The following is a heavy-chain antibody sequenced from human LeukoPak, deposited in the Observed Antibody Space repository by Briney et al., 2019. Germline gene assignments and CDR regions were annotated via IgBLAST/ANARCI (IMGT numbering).Heavy chain of an antibody. Sequence: SETLSLTCSVSGGSISSSSYYWGWIRQPPGKGLEWIGSISYSGSTFYNPSLKSRVTISADTSEDQFSLNLNSVTAADTAVYYCARRDVVATIDYWGQGTLVTVSS. D-gene: IGHD5-12*01. J-gene: IGHJ4*02. CDR2: ISYSGST. CDR3: ARRDVVATIDY. V-gene: IGHV4-39*01. CDR1: GGSISSSSYY.